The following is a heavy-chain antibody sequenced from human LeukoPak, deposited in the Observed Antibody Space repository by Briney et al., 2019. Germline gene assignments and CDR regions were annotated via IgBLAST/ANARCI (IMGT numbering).Heavy chain of an antibody. D-gene: IGHD6-13*01. CDR1: GFTFSSYW. CDR3: AREYSSSWYYYYGMDV. V-gene: IGHV3-74*01. Sequence: GGSLRLSCAASGFTFSSYWMHWVRQAPGKGLVWVSRINSDGSSTSYADSVKGRFTISRDNAKNTLYLQMNSLRAEDTAVHYCAREYSSSWYYYYGMDVWGQGTTVTVSS. CDR2: INSDGSST. J-gene: IGHJ6*02.